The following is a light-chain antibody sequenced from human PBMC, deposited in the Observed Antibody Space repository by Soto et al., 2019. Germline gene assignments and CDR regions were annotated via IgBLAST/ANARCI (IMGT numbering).Light chain of an antibody. CDR3: QQRSKWRT. V-gene: IGKV3-11*01. Sequence: EIVLTQSPDTLSLSPGERATLSSRASQSFSGHLAWYQQKPGQAPRLLIYDASKRATGIPARFSGSGFGTDYTLTISSLEPEDFAVYYCQQRSKWRTFGQGTKVDIK. CDR1: QSFSGH. J-gene: IGKJ1*01. CDR2: DAS.